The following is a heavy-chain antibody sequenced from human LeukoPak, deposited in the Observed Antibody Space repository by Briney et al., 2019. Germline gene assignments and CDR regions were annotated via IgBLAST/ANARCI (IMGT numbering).Heavy chain of an antibody. CDR2: IYTSGST. V-gene: IGHV4-4*08. CDR3: ARSPGRSRSYYYYYYMDV. Sequence: SETLSLTCTVSGVSISGYYWSWIRQSPGKGLEWIGRIYTSGSTNYNPSLKSRVTISVDTSKNQFSLKLSSVTAADTAVYYCARSPGRSRSYYYYYYMDVWGKGTTVTISS. CDR1: GVSISGYY. J-gene: IGHJ6*03.